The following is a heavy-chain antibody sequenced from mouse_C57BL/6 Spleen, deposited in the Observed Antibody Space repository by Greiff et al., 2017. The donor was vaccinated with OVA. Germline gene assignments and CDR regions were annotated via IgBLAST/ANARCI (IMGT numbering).Heavy chain of an antibody. J-gene: IGHJ1*03. CDR2: ISSGSSTI. CDR3: ARIRGLWYFDV. Sequence: EVKLVESGGGLVKPGGSLKLSCAASGFTFSDYGMHWVRQAPEKGLEWVAYISSGSSTIYYADTVKGRFTISRDNAKNTLFLQMTSLRSEDTAMYYCARIRGLWYFDVWGTGTTVTVSS. D-gene: IGHD3-3*01. V-gene: IGHV5-17*01. CDR1: GFTFSDYG.